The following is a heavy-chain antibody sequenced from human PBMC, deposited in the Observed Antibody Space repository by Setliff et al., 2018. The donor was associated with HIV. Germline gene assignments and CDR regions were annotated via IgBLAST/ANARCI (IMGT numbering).Heavy chain of an antibody. CDR3: ARWAVTASDY. Sequence: LSETLSLTCAVYGGSFSGYYWNWIRRPPGKGLEWIGEINHSGSTNYNPSLKSRVTISVDTSKNQFSLKLNSVTAADTAVYYCARWAVTASDYWGQGTLVTVSS. CDR2: INHSGST. D-gene: IGHD2-21*02. CDR1: GGSFSGYY. V-gene: IGHV4-34*01. J-gene: IGHJ4*02.